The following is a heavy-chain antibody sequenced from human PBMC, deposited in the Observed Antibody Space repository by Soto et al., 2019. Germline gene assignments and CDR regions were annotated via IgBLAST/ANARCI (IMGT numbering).Heavy chain of an antibody. CDR3: ARGEIYGGNSFHGMDG. D-gene: IGHD4-17*01. CDR1: AFPVSRNY. J-gene: IGHJ6*02. CDR2: IYSGGST. Sequence: GGSLRLSCAASAFPVSRNYMSWVRQGPGKGPEWVSVIYSGGSTYYADSVKGRFTISRDNSKNTLYLQMNSLRAEDTAVYYCARGEIYGGNSFHGMDGWGQGTTGAVSS. V-gene: IGHV3-53*01.